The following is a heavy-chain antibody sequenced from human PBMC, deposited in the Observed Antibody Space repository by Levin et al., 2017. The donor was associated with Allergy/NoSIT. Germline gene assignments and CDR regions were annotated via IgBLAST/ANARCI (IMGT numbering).Heavy chain of an antibody. J-gene: IGHJ6*02. D-gene: IGHD4-23*01. CDR2: ISYDGSNK. V-gene: IGHV3-30*04. CDR1: GFTFSSYA. Sequence: GGSLRLSCAASGFTFSSYAMHWVRQAPGKGLEWVAVISYDGSNKYYADSVKGRFTISRDNSKNTLYLQMNSLRAEDTAVYYCARDRIWAGGNGGGAYYYYGMDVWGQGTTVTVSS. CDR3: ARDRIWAGGNGGGAYYYYGMDV.